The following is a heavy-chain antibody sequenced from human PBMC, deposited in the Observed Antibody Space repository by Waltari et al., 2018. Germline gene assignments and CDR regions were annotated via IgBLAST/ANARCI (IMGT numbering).Heavy chain of an antibody. V-gene: IGHV1-2*02. D-gene: IGHD1-26*01. CDR1: GSRFTDYQ. CDR2: INPKNGDT. CDR3: ARDPGPIVGAPDY. Sequence: QVQLVQSGTEVKKPGASVKVSCQSSGSRFTDYQLHWWRQTPGQGLEWLGWINPKNGDTGYALNFLGRVTMTRDTSINTVFMDLSGLRSDDTAVFYCARDPGPIVGAPDYWGQGTLVTVSS. J-gene: IGHJ4*02.